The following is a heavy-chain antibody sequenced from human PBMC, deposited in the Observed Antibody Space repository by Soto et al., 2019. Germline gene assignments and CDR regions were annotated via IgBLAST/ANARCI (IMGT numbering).Heavy chain of an antibody. CDR1: GGTFSSYA. D-gene: IGHD3-10*01. Sequence: QVQLVQSGAEVKKPGSSVKVSCKASGGTFSSYAISWVRQAPGQGLEWMGGIIPIFGTANYAQKFQGRVTSPADEFTSTAYMELSSLRSEDTAVYYCARDGGLLWFGGINAFDIWGQGTMVTVSS. J-gene: IGHJ3*02. V-gene: IGHV1-69*12. CDR3: ARDGGLLWFGGINAFDI. CDR2: IIPIFGTA.